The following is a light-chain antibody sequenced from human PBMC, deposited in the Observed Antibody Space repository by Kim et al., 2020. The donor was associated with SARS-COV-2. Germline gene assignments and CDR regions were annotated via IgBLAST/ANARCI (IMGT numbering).Light chain of an antibody. CDR3: TSYTSSSTWV. Sequence: TISCTGTSRDVGNYNRVSWYQQPTGTARTAPKLMIYEVTYRPSGVPDRFSGSKSGNTASLTISGLQAEDEADYYCTSYTSSSTWVFGGGTKVTVL. CDR1: SRDVGNYNR. V-gene: IGLV2-18*02. J-gene: IGLJ3*02. CDR2: EVT.